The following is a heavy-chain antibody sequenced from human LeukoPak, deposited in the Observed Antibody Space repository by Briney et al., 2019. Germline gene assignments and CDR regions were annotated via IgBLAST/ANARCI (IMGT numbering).Heavy chain of an antibody. CDR2: ISLSGSGST. CDR1: GDSISTYY. V-gene: IGHV4-59*08. Sequence: SDTLSLTCTVSGDSISTYYWSWIRQPPGKGLEWIAYISLSGSGSTKYNPSLKSRVTILVDTSKNQFSLWVSSLTAADTAVYYCARSSSDYGDYVRFDPWGQGTLVTVSS. J-gene: IGHJ5*02. D-gene: IGHD4-17*01. CDR3: ARSSSDYGDYVRFDP.